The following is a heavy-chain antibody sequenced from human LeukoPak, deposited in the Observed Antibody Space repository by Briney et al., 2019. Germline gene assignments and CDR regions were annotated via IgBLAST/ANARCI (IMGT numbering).Heavy chain of an antibody. CDR2: VISSSSYI. CDR3: ARLTTTVTTPFDY. J-gene: IGHJ4*02. V-gene: IGHV3-21*01. Sequence: GGSLRLSCAASGFIFSSYKMNWVRQAPGKGLEWVSAVISSSSYIFYADSVKGRFTISRDNAKNSLYLQMNNLRAEDTAVYYCARLTTTVTTPFDYWGQGTLVTVSS. D-gene: IGHD4-17*01. CDR1: GFIFSSYK.